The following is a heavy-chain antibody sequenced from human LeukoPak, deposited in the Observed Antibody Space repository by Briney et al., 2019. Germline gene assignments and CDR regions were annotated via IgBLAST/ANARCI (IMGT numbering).Heavy chain of an antibody. CDR1: GFTLSHYG. CDR3: AKDAQRGFDYSNSLDK. CDR2: IWSDGTNR. Sequence: RGGSLRLSCATSGFTLSHYGMHWVRQAPGKGREWVTVIWSDGTNRYYGDPVKGRFTISRDNFQRTVYLQMNSLRAEDTAVYYCAKDAQRGFDYSNSLDKWGQGTLVTVSS. J-gene: IGHJ4*02. V-gene: IGHV3-33*06. D-gene: IGHD4-11*01.